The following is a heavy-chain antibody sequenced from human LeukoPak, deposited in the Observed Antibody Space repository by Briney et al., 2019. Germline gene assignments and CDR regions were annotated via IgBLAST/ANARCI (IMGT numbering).Heavy chain of an antibody. D-gene: IGHD6-19*01. CDR1: GFTFSSLS. V-gene: IGHV3-21*01. CDR3: TSGGAYSSAWHSSDY. J-gene: IGHJ4*02. Sequence: GGSQTLSCAASGFTFSSLSMNWVRQSRGEGLEWVSSISSSSSYIYYADSVKGRFIMSSDNSQNKMCLEMNRMRGEDTDVHYCTSGGAYSSAWHSSDYWGQGTLVTVSS. CDR2: ISSSSSYI.